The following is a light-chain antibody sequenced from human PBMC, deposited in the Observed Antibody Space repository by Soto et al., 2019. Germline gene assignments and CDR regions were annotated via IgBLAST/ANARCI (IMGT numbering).Light chain of an antibody. CDR3: QQYSSVIT. CDR2: GAS. Sequence: DIQMTQSPSSLSASVGDRVTITCRASQGISSFVAWYQQKPGKVPRLLISGASTLQSGVPSRFRGSGSGTDFTLTITSLQPEDVATYYCQQYSSVITFGQGTRLEMK. J-gene: IGKJ5*01. CDR1: QGISSF. V-gene: IGKV1-27*01.